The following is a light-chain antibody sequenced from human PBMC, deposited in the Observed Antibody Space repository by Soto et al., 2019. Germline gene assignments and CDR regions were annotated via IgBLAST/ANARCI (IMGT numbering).Light chain of an antibody. CDR1: QSIGDT. CDR3: QQYDNWPWT. J-gene: IGKJ1*01. Sequence: DIVMTQSPAPLSVSPGGRATLSCKASQSIGDTLAWYQQKPGQAPRLLIYGASSRVTGFPARFSGSGSGTDCTLTISSLQSDDVAVYYCQQYDNWPWTLGQGTKVDIK. V-gene: IGKV3-15*01. CDR2: GAS.